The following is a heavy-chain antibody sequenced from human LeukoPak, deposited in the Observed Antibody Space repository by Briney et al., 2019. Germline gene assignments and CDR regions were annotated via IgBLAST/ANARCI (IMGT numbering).Heavy chain of an antibody. Sequence: PSETLSLTCAVYGGSFSGYYWSWIRQPPGKGLEWIGSIYYSGSTYYNPSLKSRVTISVDTSKNQFSLKLSSVTAADTAVYYCARLTVNGHVDYWGQGTLVTVSS. J-gene: IGHJ4*02. V-gene: IGHV4-34*01. CDR3: ARLTVNGHVDY. CDR2: IYYSGST. CDR1: GGSFSGYY. D-gene: IGHD4-17*01.